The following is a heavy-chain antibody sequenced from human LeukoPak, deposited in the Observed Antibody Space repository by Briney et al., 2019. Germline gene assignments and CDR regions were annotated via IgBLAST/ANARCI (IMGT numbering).Heavy chain of an antibody. D-gene: IGHD4-17*01. Sequence: GGSLRLSCAASGFTFSSYSMNWVRQAPGKGLEWVSSISSSSSYIYYADSVKGRFTISRDNAKNSLYLQMNSLRAEDTAVYYCARGGGPTVTLTNFDYWGQGTLVTVSS. CDR1: GFTFSSYS. J-gene: IGHJ4*02. CDR2: ISSSSSYI. V-gene: IGHV3-21*01. CDR3: ARGGGPTVTLTNFDY.